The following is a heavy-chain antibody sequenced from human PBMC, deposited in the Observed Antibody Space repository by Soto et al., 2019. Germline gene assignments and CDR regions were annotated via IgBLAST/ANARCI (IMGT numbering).Heavy chain of an antibody. V-gene: IGHV3-30-3*01. CDR1: GFTFSIYA. CDR3: AREYNRALYAMDA. D-gene: IGHD1-20*01. Sequence: HPGGSLRLSCAASGFTFSIYAIHWVRQAPGKGLEWVAVVSFDGNKKHYADSVKGRFTISRDTSNNTVFLQINSLRAEDTAVYYCAREYNRALYAMDAWGQGTTVTVSS. J-gene: IGHJ6*02. CDR2: VSFDGNKK.